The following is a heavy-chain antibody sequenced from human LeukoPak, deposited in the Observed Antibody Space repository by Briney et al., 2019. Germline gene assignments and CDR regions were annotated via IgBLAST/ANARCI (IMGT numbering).Heavy chain of an antibody. Sequence: GESLKISCKGSGYSFTSYWIGWVRQMPGKGLEWMGNIYPGDSDTRYSPSFQGQVSISADKSFTTAYLQWSSLKASDTAIYYCARRAHEKLATFDIWGQGTMLTVSS. CDR3: ARRAHEKLATFDI. D-gene: IGHD6-6*01. V-gene: IGHV5-51*01. CDR2: IYPGDSDT. J-gene: IGHJ3*02. CDR1: GYSFTSYW.